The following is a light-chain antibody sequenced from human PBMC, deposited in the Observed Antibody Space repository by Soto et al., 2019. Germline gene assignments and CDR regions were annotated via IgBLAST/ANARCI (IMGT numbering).Light chain of an antibody. J-gene: IGKJ4*01. CDR2: GTS. Sequence: EVVLTQSPGTLSLSPGERATLSCRASQSVRTNYLAWYRQRPGQAPRLLIFGTSNRATGIPDRFSGSGSGTDFTLTISRLDPEDCAVFYCQQYGNSPLTFGGGPKVEIK. CDR3: QQYGNSPLT. V-gene: IGKV3-20*01. CDR1: QSVRTNY.